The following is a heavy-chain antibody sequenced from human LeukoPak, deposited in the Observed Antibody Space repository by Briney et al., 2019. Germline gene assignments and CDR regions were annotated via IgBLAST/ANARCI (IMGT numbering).Heavy chain of an antibody. D-gene: IGHD5-24*01. V-gene: IGHV4-34*01. Sequence: SETLSLTCAVYGGSFSGYYWSWIRQPPGKGLEWIGEINHSGSTNYNPSLKSRVTISVDTSKNQFSLKLSSVTAADTAMYYCARLVEMATPAPTAVFDYWGQGALVSVSS. CDR2: INHSGST. J-gene: IGHJ4*02. CDR1: GGSFSGYY. CDR3: ARLVEMATPAPTAVFDY.